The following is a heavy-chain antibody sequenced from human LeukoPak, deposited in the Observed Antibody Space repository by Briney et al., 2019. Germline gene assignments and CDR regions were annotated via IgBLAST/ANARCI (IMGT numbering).Heavy chain of an antibody. D-gene: IGHD5-18*01. V-gene: IGHV3-23*01. CDR1: GFTFSSYA. J-gene: IGHJ4*02. CDR3: AKDPHTGYSFAY. CDR2: LSVSGGST. Sequence: GGSLRLSGVFSGFTFSSYAMSWVRQAPGKGLEWVSSLSVSGGSTYYADSVKGRFTISRDNSKNTLYLQMNSLRVEDTAVYYRAKDPHTGYSFAYWGQGTLVTVSS.